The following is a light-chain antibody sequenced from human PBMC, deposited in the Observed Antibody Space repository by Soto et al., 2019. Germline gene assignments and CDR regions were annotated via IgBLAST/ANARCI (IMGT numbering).Light chain of an antibody. V-gene: IGLV1-47*01. CDR2: RNN. Sequence: QSVLTQPPSASGTPGQRVTFSCSGGRSNIGSNYVFWYQKFPGTAPKLLIYRNNQRPSGVPDRFSGSKSGTSASLAISGLRSEDEADYYCTSWDDSLYHVVFGGGTKLTVL. CDR3: TSWDDSLYHVV. CDR1: RSNIGSNY. J-gene: IGLJ2*01.